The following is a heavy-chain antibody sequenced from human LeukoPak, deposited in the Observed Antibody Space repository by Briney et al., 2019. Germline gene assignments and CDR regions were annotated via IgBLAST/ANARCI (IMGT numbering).Heavy chain of an antibody. CDR1: GGSIRSGDYY. CDR2: IYYSGST. J-gene: IGHJ5*02. CDR3: ARDKSSYYHDPYNWFDP. D-gene: IGHD3-3*01. V-gene: IGHV4-30-4*01. Sequence: SQTLSLTCTVSGGSIRSGDYYWSWIRQPPGKGLEWIGYIYYSGSTYYNPSLKSRVTISVDTSKNQFSLKLTSVTAADTAVYYCARDKSSYYHDPYNWFDPWGQGTLVTVSS.